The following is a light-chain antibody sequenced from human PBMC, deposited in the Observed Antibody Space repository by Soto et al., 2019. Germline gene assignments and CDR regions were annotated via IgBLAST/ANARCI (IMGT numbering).Light chain of an antibody. CDR3: CSHSTSIAWV. Sequence: QSALTQRASVSGSPGQSITISCTGTDNNVGGYDFVSWYQQHPGRAPKLLIHQVTIRLSGISSRFSGSKSGNTASLTITGLQPEDEAMYFCCSHSTSIAWVFGGGTKVTVL. J-gene: IGLJ3*02. CDR2: QVT. V-gene: IGLV2-14*01. CDR1: DNNVGGYDF.